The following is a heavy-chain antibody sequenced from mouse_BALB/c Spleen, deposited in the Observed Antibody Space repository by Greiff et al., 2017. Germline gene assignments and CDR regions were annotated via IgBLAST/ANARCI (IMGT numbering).Heavy chain of an antibody. Sequence: EVNLVESGGGLVKPGGSLKLSCAASGFTFSDYYMYWVRQTPEKRLEWVATISDGGSYTYYPDSVKGRFTISRDNAKNNLYLQMSSLKSEDTAMYYCARDVGLRRGFAYWGQGTLVTVSA. CDR3: ARDVGLRRGFAY. J-gene: IGHJ3*01. D-gene: IGHD2-4*01. V-gene: IGHV5-4*02. CDR2: ISDGGSYT. CDR1: GFTFSDYY.